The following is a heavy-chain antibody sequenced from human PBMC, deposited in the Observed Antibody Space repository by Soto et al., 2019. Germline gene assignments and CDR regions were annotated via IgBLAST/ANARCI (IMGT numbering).Heavy chain of an antibody. D-gene: IGHD2-15*01. Sequence: PGGSLRLSCAASGFTFRSYWMQWVRQAPGKGLVWVSWINSDGSSTSYADSVKGRFTISRDNAKNTLYLQMNSLRAEDTAVYYCASGGSTLNFDFSGQGILVTVSS. CDR1: GFTFRSYW. V-gene: IGHV3-74*01. J-gene: IGHJ4*02. CDR3: ASGGSTLNFDF. CDR2: INSDGSST.